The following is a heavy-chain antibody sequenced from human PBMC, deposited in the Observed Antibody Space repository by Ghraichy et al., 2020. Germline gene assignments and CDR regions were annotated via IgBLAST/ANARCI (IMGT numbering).Heavy chain of an antibody. CDR3: ARGSRVVRFYYYDGMDV. CDR1: GFTLGSYS. J-gene: IGHJ6*02. Sequence: LSLTCVGSGFTLGSYSMNWVRQFPGKRLEWVSYITSSSSFKSYADSAKGRFTISRDNAQNSVSLQMSSLTDEDAAIYYCARGSRVVRFYYYDGMDVWGQGTTVTISS. CDR2: ITSSSSFK. D-gene: IGHD4-23*01. V-gene: IGHV3-48*02.